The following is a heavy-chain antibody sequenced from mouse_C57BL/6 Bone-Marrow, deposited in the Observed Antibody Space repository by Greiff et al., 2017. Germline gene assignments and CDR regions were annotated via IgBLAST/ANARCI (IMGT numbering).Heavy chain of an antibody. D-gene: IGHD2-12*01. CDR3: ARDLELYDY. V-gene: IGHV5-4*01. Sequence: EVKLMESGGGLVKPGGSLKLSCAASGFTFSSYAMSWVRQTPEKRLEWVATISDGGSYTYYPDNVKGRFTISRDTAKNNLYLQMSHLKAEDKAMYYCARDLELYDYWGQGTTLTVSS. J-gene: IGHJ2*01. CDR1: GFTFSSYA. CDR2: ISDGGSYT.